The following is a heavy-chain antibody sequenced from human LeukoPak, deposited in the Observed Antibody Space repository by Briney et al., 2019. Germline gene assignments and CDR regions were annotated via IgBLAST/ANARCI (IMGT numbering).Heavy chain of an antibody. D-gene: IGHD2-15*01. J-gene: IGHJ4*02. Sequence: GGSLRLSCAASGFTFSNAWMSWVRQAPGKGLEWFGRIKSKTDGGTTDYAAPVKGRFTISRDDSKNTLYLQMNSLKTEDTAVYYCTTVVGTATSPSDYWGQGTLVTVSS. V-gene: IGHV3-15*01. CDR2: IKSKTDGGTT. CDR1: GFTFSNAW. CDR3: TTVVGTATSPSDY.